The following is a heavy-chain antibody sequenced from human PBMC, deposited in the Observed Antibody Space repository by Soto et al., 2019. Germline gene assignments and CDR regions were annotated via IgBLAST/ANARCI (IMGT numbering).Heavy chain of an antibody. CDR1: GYTFSGFY. D-gene: IGHD6-19*01. CDR3: ASAAVTGTAGLDF. Sequence: QVLLLQSGAEVKEPGASVKVSCKASGYTFSGFYMHWVRQAPGQGLEWMGWINPSNGGTKYAEKFQGRVTMTRDTSISTAYVELSRLTSDDTAVYYCASAAVTGTAGLDFWGQGTLVTVSS. V-gene: IGHV1-2*02. J-gene: IGHJ4*02. CDR2: INPSNGGT.